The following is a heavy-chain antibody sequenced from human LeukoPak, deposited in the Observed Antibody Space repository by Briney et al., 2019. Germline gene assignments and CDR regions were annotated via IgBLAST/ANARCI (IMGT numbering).Heavy chain of an antibody. J-gene: IGHJ4*02. CDR3: ARGGSGWYVDY. Sequence: ASVKVSRKASGYTFISHYMHWVRQAPGQGLEWMGIINPSAGSTSYAQKFQGRVTMTRDTSTSTVYMELSSLRFEDTAVYYCARGGSGWYVDYWGQGTLVTVSS. CDR2: INPSAGST. D-gene: IGHD6-19*01. CDR1: GYTFISHY. V-gene: IGHV1-46*01.